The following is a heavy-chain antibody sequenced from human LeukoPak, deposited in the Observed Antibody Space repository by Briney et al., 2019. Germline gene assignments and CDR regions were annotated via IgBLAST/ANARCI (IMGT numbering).Heavy chain of an antibody. V-gene: IGHV1-46*01. CDR3: EREKDGGTYDC. D-gene: IGHD3-16*01. Sequence: ASVKVSCKASGYTFTTYYLHWVRQAPGQGLEWMGTFKPNTRSAHPGLGFRDRVSMTGDMSTGTVFIELNSLRSEDTAVYYCEREKDGGTYDCWGQGTLVTVST. CDR2: FKPNTRSA. CDR1: GYTFTTYY. J-gene: IGHJ5*01.